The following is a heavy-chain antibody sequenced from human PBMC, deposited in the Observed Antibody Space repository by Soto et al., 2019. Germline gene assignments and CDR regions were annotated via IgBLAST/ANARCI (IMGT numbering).Heavy chain of an antibody. CDR2: IYPGDSDT. J-gene: IGHJ6*02. D-gene: IGHD3-22*01. CDR3: ARQLLDTYYYDSSGDQYYYYGMDV. CDR1: GYSFTSYW. V-gene: IGHV5-51*01. Sequence: PGESLKISCKGSGYSFTSYWIGWVRQMPGKGLEWMGIIYPGDSDTRYSPSFQGQVTISADKSISTAYLQWSSLKASDTAMYYCARQLLDTYYYDSSGDQYYYYGMDVWGQGTTVTVYS.